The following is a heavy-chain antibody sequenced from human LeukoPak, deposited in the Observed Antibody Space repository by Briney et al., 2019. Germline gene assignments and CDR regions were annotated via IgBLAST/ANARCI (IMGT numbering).Heavy chain of an antibody. V-gene: IGHV3-21*01. Sequence: GGSLTLSCAASGFTFSSYSMNWVRQPPGKGLEWVSSISSSSNYIYYEDSVKGRFTISRDNAKNSLYLQMNSLRAEDTAVYYCARERGYSYGYSDYWGQGTLVTVSS. J-gene: IGHJ4*02. CDR3: ARERGYSYGYSDY. CDR1: GFTFSSYS. CDR2: ISSSSNYI. D-gene: IGHD5-18*01.